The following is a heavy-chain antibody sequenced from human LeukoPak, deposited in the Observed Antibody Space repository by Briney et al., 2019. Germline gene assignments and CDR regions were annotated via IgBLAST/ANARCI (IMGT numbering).Heavy chain of an antibody. CDR2: INHSGST. CDR3: ASAGRGRAVAGYYYYGMDV. CDR1: GGSFSGYY. J-gene: IGHJ6*02. Sequence: SETLSLTCAVYGGSFSGYYWSWIRQPPGKGLEWIGEINHSGSTNYNPSLKSRVTISVDTSKNQFSLKLSSVTAADTAVYYCASAGRGRAVAGYYYYGMDVWGQGTTVTVSS. V-gene: IGHV4-34*01. D-gene: IGHD6-19*01.